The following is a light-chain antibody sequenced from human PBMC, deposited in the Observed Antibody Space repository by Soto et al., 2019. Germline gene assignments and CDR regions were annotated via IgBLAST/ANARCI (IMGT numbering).Light chain of an antibody. CDR3: QQRSHWPPGT. J-gene: IGKJ4*01. CDR1: QVVGIN. V-gene: IGKV3-11*01. Sequence: EIVLTQSPATLSVSPWERATLSCMAGQVVGINLSFFGHKAVQAPMLLIYVASSRSTFFPARFSGSGSGTDFTLTISSLEPEDFAVYYCQQRSHWPPGTFGGGTRWIS. CDR2: VAS.